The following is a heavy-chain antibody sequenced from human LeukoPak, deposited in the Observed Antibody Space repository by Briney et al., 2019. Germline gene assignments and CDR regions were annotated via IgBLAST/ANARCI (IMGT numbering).Heavy chain of an antibody. CDR1: RDIFGTYV. V-gene: IGHV1-69*06. Sequence: GASVKVSCKPSRDIFGTYVIAWVRQAPGHGLEWMGRIIPWSGSTDYAEKFQGRVTMTEDTSTDTAYMELSSLRSEDTAVYYCATAPYDSSGYYLHFDYWGQGTLVTVSS. J-gene: IGHJ4*02. CDR2: IIPWSGST. CDR3: ATAPYDSSGYYLHFDY. D-gene: IGHD3-22*01.